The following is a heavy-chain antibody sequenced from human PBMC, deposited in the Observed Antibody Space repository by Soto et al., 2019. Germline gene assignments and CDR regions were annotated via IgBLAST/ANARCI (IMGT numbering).Heavy chain of an antibody. Sequence: QVTLKESGPVLVKPTETLTLTCTVSGFSLSNARMGVSWIRQPPGKALEWLAHIFSNDEKSDSTSLKSRLSISKDTSKSQVVLTMTNMDPVDTAPYSCARPFRWYSSSWSANWYFDLWGRGTLVTVSS. D-gene: IGHD6-13*01. J-gene: IGHJ2*01. CDR1: GFSLSNARMG. V-gene: IGHV2-26*01. CDR2: IFSNDEK. CDR3: ARPFRWYSSSWSANWYFDL.